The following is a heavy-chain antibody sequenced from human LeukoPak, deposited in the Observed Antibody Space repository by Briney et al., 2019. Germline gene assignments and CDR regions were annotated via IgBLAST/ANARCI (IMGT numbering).Heavy chain of an antibody. Sequence: GGSLRLSCAASGFTFSSYAMSWVRQAPGKGLEWVSAISGSGGSTYYADSVKGRFTISRDNSKNTLYLQMNNLGAEDTAVYYCARDLTVTSTCWFDLWGQGTLVTVSS. J-gene: IGHJ5*02. CDR3: ARDLTVTSTCWFDL. CDR2: ISGSGGST. D-gene: IGHD4-11*01. CDR1: GFTFSSYA. V-gene: IGHV3-23*01.